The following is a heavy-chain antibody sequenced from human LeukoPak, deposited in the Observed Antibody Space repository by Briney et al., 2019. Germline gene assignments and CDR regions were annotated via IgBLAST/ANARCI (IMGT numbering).Heavy chain of an antibody. CDR1: GFSLSTYS. CDR3: ARPSHYGSGNYPCDY. Sequence: PGGSLRLSCAASGFSLSTYSMNWVRQAPGKGLEWVSYISSSSTIFYADSVKGRFTISRDNAKNSLYLQMSSLRDEDTAVYYCARPSHYGSGNYPCDYWGQGTLVTVSS. J-gene: IGHJ4*02. D-gene: IGHD3-10*01. CDR2: ISSSSTI. V-gene: IGHV3-48*02.